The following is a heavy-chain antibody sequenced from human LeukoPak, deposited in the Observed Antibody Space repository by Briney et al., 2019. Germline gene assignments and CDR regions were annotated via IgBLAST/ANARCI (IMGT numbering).Heavy chain of an antibody. CDR1: GFTFSDYY. D-gene: IGHD6-13*01. J-gene: IGHJ4*02. V-gene: IGHV3-11*03. CDR2: ISSSSSYT. CDR3: ATGQQLAPGQVH. Sequence: GGSLRLSCAASGFTFSDYYISSIRQAPGKWLECVSYISSSSSYTNFADSVKGRFTISRDNAKNSLYLQMNSLRAEDTAVYYCATGQQLAPGQVHWGQGTLVTVSS.